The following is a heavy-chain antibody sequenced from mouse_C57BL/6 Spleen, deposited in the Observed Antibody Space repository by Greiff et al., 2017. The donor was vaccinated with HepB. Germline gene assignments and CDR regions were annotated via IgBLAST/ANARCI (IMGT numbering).Heavy chain of an antibody. J-gene: IGHJ1*03. CDR3: ARRYGSSLWYFDV. CDR1: GYAFSSSW. Sequence: VQLQQSGPELVKPGASVKISCKASGYAFSSSWMNWVKQRPGKGLEWIGRIYPGDGDTNYNGKFKGKATLTADKSSSTAYMQLSSLTYEDSAVYFCARRYGSSLWYFDVGGTGTTVTVSS. V-gene: IGHV1-82*01. D-gene: IGHD1-1*01. CDR2: IYPGDGDT.